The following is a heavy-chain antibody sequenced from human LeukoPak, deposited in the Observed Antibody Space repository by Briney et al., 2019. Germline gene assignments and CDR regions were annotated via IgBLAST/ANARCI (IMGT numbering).Heavy chain of an antibody. CDR1: GFTFSNYA. CDR2: ISDSGAGT. V-gene: IGHV3-23*01. Sequence: GGSLRLSCAASGFTFSNYAMTWVRQAPGKGLEWVSAISDSGAGTYYASSVKGRFTISRDKSNNTLYLHMTSLRAEDTAIYFCAKPFDPGDYSDNSYDYWGQGALVTVSS. CDR3: AKPFDPGDYSDNSYDY. D-gene: IGHD4-23*01. J-gene: IGHJ4*02.